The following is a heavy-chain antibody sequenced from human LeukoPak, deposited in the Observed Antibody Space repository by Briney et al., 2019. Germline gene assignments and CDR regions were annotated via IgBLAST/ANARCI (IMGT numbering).Heavy chain of an antibody. D-gene: IGHD3-10*01. CDR3: ARLPGSNYYYMDV. CDR2: INNDGSTT. J-gene: IGHJ6*03. V-gene: IGHV3-74*01. CDR1: GFTFSSYW. Sequence: HPGGSLRLSCAASGFTFSSYWMSWVRQAPGKGLVWVPRINNDGSTTDYADSVKGRFTISRDNAKNTLYLQMNSLRAEDTAVYYCARLPGSNYYYMDVWGKGTTVTGSS.